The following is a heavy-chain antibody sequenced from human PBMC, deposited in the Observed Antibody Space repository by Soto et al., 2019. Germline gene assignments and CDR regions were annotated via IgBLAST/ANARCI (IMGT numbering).Heavy chain of an antibody. J-gene: IGHJ6*02. CDR2: IIPIFGTA. CDR3: ARAPPLSMVRGVTSYYYGMDV. V-gene: IGHV1-69*13. D-gene: IGHD3-10*01. CDR1: GGTFSSYA. Sequence: AVKVSCKASGGTFSSYAISWVRQAPGQGLAWMGGIIPIFGTANYAQKFQGRVTITADESTSPAYMELSSLRSEDTAVYYCARAPPLSMVRGVTSYYYGMDVWGQGNPGNRLL.